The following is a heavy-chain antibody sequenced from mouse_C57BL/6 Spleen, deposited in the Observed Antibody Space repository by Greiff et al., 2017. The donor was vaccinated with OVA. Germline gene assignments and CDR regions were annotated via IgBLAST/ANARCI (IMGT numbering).Heavy chain of an antibody. CDR1: GYTFTSYW. Sequence: QVQLQQPGAELVRPGSSVKLSCKASGYTFTSYWMDWVKQRPGQGLEWIGNIYPSDSETHYNQKFKDKATLTVDKSSSTAYMQLSSLTSEDSAVYYCARLYYYYFDYWGQGTTLTVSS. D-gene: IGHD2-1*01. V-gene: IGHV1-61*01. J-gene: IGHJ2*01. CDR3: ARLYYYYFDY. CDR2: IYPSDSET.